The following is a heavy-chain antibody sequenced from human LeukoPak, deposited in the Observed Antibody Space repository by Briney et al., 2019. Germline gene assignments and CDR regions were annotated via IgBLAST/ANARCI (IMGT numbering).Heavy chain of an antibody. D-gene: IGHD3-22*01. CDR2: INHSGST. J-gene: IGHJ4*02. V-gene: IGHV4-34*01. CDR3: ARGGVDSSGYTYLDY. Sequence: SETLSLTCAVYGGSFSGYYWSWIRQPPGKGLEWIGEINHSGSTNYNPSLKSRVTISVDTSKNQFSLKLSSVTAADTAVYYCARGGVDSSGYTYLDYWGQGTLVTVSS. CDR1: GGSFSGYY.